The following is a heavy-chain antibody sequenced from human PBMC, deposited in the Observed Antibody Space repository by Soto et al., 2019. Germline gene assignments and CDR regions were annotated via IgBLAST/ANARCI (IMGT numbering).Heavy chain of an antibody. CDR3: ARGAATNIVVVMYEAFEI. D-gene: IGHD3-22*01. CDR2: IIPVFGTA. J-gene: IGHJ3*02. Sequence: QVQLVQSGAEVKKPGSSVKVSCKASGDTLNSFINYGITWVRQAPGQGLEWMGGIIPVFGTANYAQKFQGRVTIRADESTRTAYMELSSLRSEDTAVYYCARGAATNIVVVMYEAFEIWGQGTMVTVFS. CDR1: GDTLNSFINYG. V-gene: IGHV1-69*12.